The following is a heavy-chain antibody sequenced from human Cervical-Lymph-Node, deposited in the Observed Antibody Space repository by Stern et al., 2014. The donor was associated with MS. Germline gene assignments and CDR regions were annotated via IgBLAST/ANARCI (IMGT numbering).Heavy chain of an antibody. V-gene: IGHV3-74*02. CDR1: GFTFRSYW. CDR2: IKNDVSTT. J-gene: IGHJ4*02. Sequence: EVQLVESGGDLVQPGGSLRLSCAASGFTFRSYWMQWVRQVPGKGLMWVSLIKNDVSTTIYAYSVRGRFTISRDNAKNTLYLEMNSLRAEDTAVYYCTRASGDGYNSIDYWGQGTQVTVSS. D-gene: IGHD5-24*01. CDR3: TRASGDGYNSIDY.